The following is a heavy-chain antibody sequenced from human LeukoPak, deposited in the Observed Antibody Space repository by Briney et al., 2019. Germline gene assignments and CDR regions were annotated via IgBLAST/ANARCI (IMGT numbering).Heavy chain of an antibody. Sequence: GGSLRLSCAASGFTFSSYTMNWVRQAPGKGLQWVSSISSSSHFIYYADSVKGRFTISRDNAKNSLFLQMNSLRAEDTAVYYCARVGDFGSGSYFDYWGQGTLVTVSS. V-gene: IGHV3-21*01. CDR2: ISSSSHFI. D-gene: IGHD3-10*01. CDR3: ARVGDFGSGSYFDY. J-gene: IGHJ4*02. CDR1: GFTFSSYT.